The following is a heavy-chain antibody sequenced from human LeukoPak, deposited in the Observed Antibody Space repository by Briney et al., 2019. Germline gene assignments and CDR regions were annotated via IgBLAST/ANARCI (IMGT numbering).Heavy chain of an antibody. V-gene: IGHV3-7*05. D-gene: IGHD2/OR15-2a*01. Sequence: GGSLTLSCAASGFTFSSYWMICVRHAPGKGLEWVVNIKQDGSEQYPVDSVKGHFTISRDNAKNLLYLQMNSLRAQDRALYYCVVCNTSSGGLDPWGQGTLVTVSS. CDR3: VVCNTSSGGLDP. J-gene: IGHJ5*02. CDR1: GFTFSSYW. CDR2: IKQDGSEQ.